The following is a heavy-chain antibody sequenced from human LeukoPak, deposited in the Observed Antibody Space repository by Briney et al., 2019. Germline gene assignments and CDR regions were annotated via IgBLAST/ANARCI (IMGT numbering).Heavy chain of an antibody. D-gene: IGHD1-1*01. V-gene: IGHV4-59*08. CDR3: ARLGKAYYMDV. CDR2: LYHSGAA. CDR1: GDSISNYY. Sequence: PSETLSLICTVSGDSISNYYWTWLRQTPGKGLEWIGNLYHSGAADYNPSLKTRVTTSVDTSKDQFSLSLRSSTAADTAVYFCARLGKAYYMDVWGTGTTVTVSS. J-gene: IGHJ6*03.